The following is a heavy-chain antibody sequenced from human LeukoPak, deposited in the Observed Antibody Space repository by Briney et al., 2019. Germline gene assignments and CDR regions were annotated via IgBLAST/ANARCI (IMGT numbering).Heavy chain of an antibody. CDR3: ARAHSGSYLENAFDI. Sequence: ASVKVSCKASGYTFTRHYLHWVRQAPGQGLEWMGIINPSGGSTNYAQKFQGRVTMTRDMSTSTVYMELSSLIFEDTAVYYCARAHSGSYLENAFDIWGQGTVVTVSS. J-gene: IGHJ3*02. CDR1: GYTFTRHY. D-gene: IGHD1-26*01. V-gene: IGHV1-46*01. CDR2: INPSGGST.